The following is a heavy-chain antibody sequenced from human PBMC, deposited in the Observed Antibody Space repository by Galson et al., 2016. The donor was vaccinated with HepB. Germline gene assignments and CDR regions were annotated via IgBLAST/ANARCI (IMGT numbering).Heavy chain of an antibody. J-gene: IGHJ6*02. CDR1: GYPFTSYA. D-gene: IGHD3-3*01. CDR2: INAGNGNT. CDR3: ARGMEYDFWSASYGLNHEYHMDV. V-gene: IGHV1-3*01. Sequence: SVKVSCKASGYPFTSYAIHWVRQAPGQRPEWMGWINAGNGNTKYSQKFQGRVTITRDTSASTAYMELSSLKSEDRAVYYSARGMEYDFWSASYGLNHEYHMDVWGQGTTVTVSS.